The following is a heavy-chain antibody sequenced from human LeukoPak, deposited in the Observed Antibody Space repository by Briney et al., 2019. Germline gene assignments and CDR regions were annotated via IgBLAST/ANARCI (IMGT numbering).Heavy chain of an antibody. Sequence: SETLALTCAVYGGSFSGYYWSWMRQPPGKGLEWIGEINHSGSTNYNPSLKSRVTISVDTSKNQFSLKLSSVTAADTAVYYCARDTVGTGFDYWGQGTLVTVSS. V-gene: IGHV4-34*01. J-gene: IGHJ4*02. D-gene: IGHD3/OR15-3a*01. CDR3: ARDTVGTGFDY. CDR2: INHSGST. CDR1: GGSFSGYY.